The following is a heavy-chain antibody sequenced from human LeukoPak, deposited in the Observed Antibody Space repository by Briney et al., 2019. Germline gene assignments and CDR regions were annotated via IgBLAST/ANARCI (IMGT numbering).Heavy chain of an antibody. J-gene: IGHJ4*02. Sequence: PGGSLRLSCAASGFTFSSYAMHWVRQAPGKGLEWVAIVSYNGTNKYYADSVKGRFTISRDNSNNMLYLQMNSLRAEDTAVYYCARDYEWSRLFDYWGQGTLVTVSS. D-gene: IGHD3-3*01. CDR3: ARDYEWSRLFDY. CDR1: GFTFSSYA. V-gene: IGHV3-30-3*01. CDR2: VSYNGTNK.